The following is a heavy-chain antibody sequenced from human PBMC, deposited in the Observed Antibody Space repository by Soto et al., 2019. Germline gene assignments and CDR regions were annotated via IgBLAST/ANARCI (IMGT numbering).Heavy chain of an antibody. CDR1: GFTFSSYS. CDR3: AILRDYYDSSGYYYPFDY. CDR2: ISSSSSCI. V-gene: IGHV3-21*01. D-gene: IGHD3-22*01. Sequence: GGSLRLSCAASGFTFSSYSMNWVRQAPGKGLEWVSPISSSSSCIYYADSVKGRFTISRDNAKNSLYLQMNSLRAEDTAVYYCAILRDYYDSSGYYYPFDYWGQGTLVTVSS. J-gene: IGHJ4*02.